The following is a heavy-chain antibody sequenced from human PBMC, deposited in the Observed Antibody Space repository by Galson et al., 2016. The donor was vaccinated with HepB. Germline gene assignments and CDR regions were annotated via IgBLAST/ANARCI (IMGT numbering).Heavy chain of an antibody. CDR3: ARDRSYGRPHDGLYYGIDI. D-gene: IGHD1-26*01. J-gene: IGHJ6*02. Sequence: TLSLTCSVSGDTVRGSDYWWTWIRQAPGKGLEWIGLIFYSGTTYYNQSLKSRVYISSVVSRSHFSLSLESVTAADTATYDCARDRSYGRPHDGLYYGIDIWGQGIAVVVSS. CDR1: GDTVRGSDYW. CDR2: IFYSGTT. V-gene: IGHV4-30-4*01.